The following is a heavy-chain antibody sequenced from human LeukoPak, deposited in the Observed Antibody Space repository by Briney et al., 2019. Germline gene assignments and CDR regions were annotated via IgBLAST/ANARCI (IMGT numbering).Heavy chain of an antibody. J-gene: IGHJ2*01. D-gene: IGHD4-17*01. CDR1: GGSISSGGYY. CDR3: ASSSGDYNWYFDL. CDR2: IYYSGST. Sequence: SETLSLTCTVSGGSISSGGYYWSWIRQHPGKGLEWIGYIYYSGSTYYNPSPKSRVTISVDTSKNQFSLKLSSVTAADTAVYYCASSSGDYNWYFDLWGRGTLVTVSS. V-gene: IGHV4-31*03.